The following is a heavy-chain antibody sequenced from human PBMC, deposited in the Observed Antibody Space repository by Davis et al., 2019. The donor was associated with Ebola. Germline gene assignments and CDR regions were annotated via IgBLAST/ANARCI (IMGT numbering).Heavy chain of an antibody. CDR3: ARARRSSGGSLRFDP. J-gene: IGHJ5*02. D-gene: IGHD2-15*01. V-gene: IGHV4-34*01. CDR2: INHSGST. CDR1: GGSFSGYY. Sequence: PSETLSLTCAVYGGSFSGYYWSWIRQPPGKGLEWIGEINHSGSTNYNPSLKSRVTISVDTSKNQFSLKLSSVTAADTAVYYCARARRSSGGSLRFDPWGQGTLVTVSS.